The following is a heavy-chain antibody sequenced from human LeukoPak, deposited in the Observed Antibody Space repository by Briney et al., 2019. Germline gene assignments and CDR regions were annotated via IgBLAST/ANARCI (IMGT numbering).Heavy chain of an antibody. Sequence: SETLSLTCAVYGGSFSGYYWSWIRQPPGNGLEWIGEINHSGSTNYNPSLKSRVTISVDTSKNQFSLKLSSVTAADTAVYYCARWGLYYGSGSQGDFDYWGQGTLVTVSS. D-gene: IGHD3-10*01. V-gene: IGHV4-34*01. CDR2: INHSGST. J-gene: IGHJ4*02. CDR1: GGSFSGYY. CDR3: ARWGLYYGSGSQGDFDY.